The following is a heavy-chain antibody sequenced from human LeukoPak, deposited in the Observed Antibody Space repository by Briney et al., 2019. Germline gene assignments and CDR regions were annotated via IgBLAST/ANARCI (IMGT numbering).Heavy chain of an antibody. CDR2: INPNSGGT. D-gene: IGHD3-22*01. CDR3: AAYYYDSSAYYYAYFDY. J-gene: IGHJ4*02. Sequence: GASVKVSCKASGYTFTGYYIHWVRQAPGQGLEWMGWINPNSGGTNYAQKFQGRVTMTRDTSISTAYMELSSLTSDDTAVYYCAAYYYDSSAYYYAYFDYWGQGTLVTVSS. V-gene: IGHV1-2*02. CDR1: GYTFTGYY.